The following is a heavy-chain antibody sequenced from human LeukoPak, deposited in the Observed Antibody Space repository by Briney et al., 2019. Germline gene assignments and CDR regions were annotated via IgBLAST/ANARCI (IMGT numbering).Heavy chain of an antibody. CDR3: ARLYDSCGYYPYYFDY. Sequence: SGPTLVKPTQTLTLTCNFSGFSLSTSGVGVGWIRQPPGKALECLALIYWDDDKSFSPSLKSRLTITKDTSKNQVVLTMTNMDPVDTATYYCARLYDSCGYYPYYFDYWGQGTLVTVSS. CDR2: IYWDDDK. J-gene: IGHJ4*02. CDR1: GFSLSTSGVG. D-gene: IGHD3-22*01. V-gene: IGHV2-5*02.